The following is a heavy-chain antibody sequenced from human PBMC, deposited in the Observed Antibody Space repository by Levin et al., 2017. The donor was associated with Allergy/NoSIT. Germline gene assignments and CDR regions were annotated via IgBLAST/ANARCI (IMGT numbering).Heavy chain of an antibody. D-gene: IGHD3-10*01. Sequence: GGSLRLSCAASGFIFSAYAIHWVRQAPGKGLEWVADISYDGTAKYYADSVHGRFTISRDDSKTTTYLQMDSLRIEDTAVYYCARDMSIVTMSREIISPFYKGMGVWGQGTTVTVSS. V-gene: IGHV3-30*04. J-gene: IGHJ6*02. CDR3: ARDMSIVTMSREIISPFYKGMGV. CDR1: GFIFSAYA. CDR2: ISYDGTAK.